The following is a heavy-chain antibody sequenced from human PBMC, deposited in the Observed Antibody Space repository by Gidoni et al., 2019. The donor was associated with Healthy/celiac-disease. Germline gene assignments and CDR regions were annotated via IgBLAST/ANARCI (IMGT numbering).Heavy chain of an antibody. Sequence: QVQLVEPGGGLVKPGGSLRFPCAASGFTFSDYYVSWNRQAPGKGLGWVSYIGSSGSTIYYADSVKGRFTISRYNAKNSLYLQMNSLRAEDAAVYYCARGVGYRGCDYWGHGTLVTVSS. CDR1: GFTFSDYY. V-gene: IGHV3-11*01. CDR2: IGSSGSTI. D-gene: IGHD5-12*01. J-gene: IGHJ4*01. CDR3: ARGVGYRGCDY.